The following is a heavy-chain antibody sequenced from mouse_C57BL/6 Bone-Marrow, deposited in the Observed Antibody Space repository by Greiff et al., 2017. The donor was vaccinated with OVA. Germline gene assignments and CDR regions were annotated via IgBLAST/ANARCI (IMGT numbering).Heavy chain of an antibody. J-gene: IGHJ2*01. Sequence: VQLQQSGPELVKPGASVKISCKASGYTFTDYYINWVKQRPGQGLEWIGWIFPGSGSTYYNEKFKGKATLTVDKHSSTAYMLLSSLTSEESAVYFCATMYYGYGDYWGQGTTLTVSS. CDR3: ATMYYGYGDY. CDR1: GYTFTDYY. V-gene: IGHV1-75*01. D-gene: IGHD2-2*01. CDR2: IFPGSGST.